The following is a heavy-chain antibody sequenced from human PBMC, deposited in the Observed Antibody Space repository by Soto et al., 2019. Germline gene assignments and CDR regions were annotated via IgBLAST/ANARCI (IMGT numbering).Heavy chain of an antibody. D-gene: IGHD4-4*01. CDR3: ARPLWREDYNVCYFDR. V-gene: IGHV3-30-3*01. CDR1: GFTFSSYA. J-gene: IGHJ2*01. Sequence: QVQLVESGGGVVQPGRSLRLSCAASGFTFSSYAMHWVRQAPGKGLEWVAVISYDGSNKYYADSVKGRFTISRDNSKNTQYLQMKSLRTEDTAVYYWARPLWREDYNVCYFDRWGRGTLFTVSS. CDR2: ISYDGSNK.